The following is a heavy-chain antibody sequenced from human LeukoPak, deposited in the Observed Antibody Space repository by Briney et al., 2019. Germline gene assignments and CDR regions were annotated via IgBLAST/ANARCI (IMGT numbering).Heavy chain of an antibody. CDR1: GFTFSSYA. D-gene: IGHD6-13*01. CDR3: AKGVAAAASAEYFQH. Sequence: SGGSLRLSCAASGFTFSSYAMSWVRQAPGKGLEWVSAISGSGGSTYYADSVKGRFTISRDNSKNTLYLQMNSLRAEDTAVYYCAKGVAAAASAEYFQHRGQGTLVTVSS. CDR2: ISGSGGST. J-gene: IGHJ1*01. V-gene: IGHV3-23*01.